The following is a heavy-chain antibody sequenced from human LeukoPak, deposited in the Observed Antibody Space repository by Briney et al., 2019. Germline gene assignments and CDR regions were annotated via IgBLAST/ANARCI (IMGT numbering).Heavy chain of an antibody. CDR2: MYYSGST. V-gene: IGHV4-38-2*01. CDR3: ARRPSYDFWSGYLTCYFDY. Sequence: SETLSLTCAVSGYSISSGYYWGWIRQPPGEGLEWIGSMYYSGSTYYNTSLKSRVTISVDTSKNQFHLKLSSVTATDTAVYYCARRPSYDFWSGYLTCYFDYWGQGTLVTVSS. D-gene: IGHD3-3*01. CDR1: GYSISSGYY. J-gene: IGHJ4*02.